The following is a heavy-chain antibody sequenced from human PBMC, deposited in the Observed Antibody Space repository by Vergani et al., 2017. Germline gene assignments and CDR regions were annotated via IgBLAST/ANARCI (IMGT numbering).Heavy chain of an antibody. V-gene: IGHV4-38-2*02. CDR3: AKDGRRPWSNSWANFAN. CDR2: MHHSGGT. Sequence: QVQLQESGPGLVKPSETLSLTCNVSDYSISSNYYWGWIRQPPGKGLEWIGSMHHSGGTYYNPSLKSQVSISLDTSKNQVFLSLTSVTAADTAVYYCAKDGRRPWSNSWANFANWGQGILVTVSS. CDR1: DYSISSNYY. J-gene: IGHJ4*02. D-gene: IGHD6-13*01.